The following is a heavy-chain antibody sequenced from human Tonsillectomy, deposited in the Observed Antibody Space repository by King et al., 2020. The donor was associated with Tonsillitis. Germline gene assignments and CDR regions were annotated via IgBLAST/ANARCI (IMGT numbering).Heavy chain of an antibody. Sequence: VQLVQSGAEVKKPGSSVKVSCKASGGTFSSYAISWVRQAPGQGLEWMGGIIPIFGTANYAQKFQGRVTITADESTSTAYMELSSLRSEDTAVYYWARDPSGNTAVAGTVNYYYGMDVWGQGTTVTVSS. D-gene: IGHD6-19*01. CDR1: GGTFSSYA. V-gene: IGHV1-69*01. CDR2: IIPIFGTA. J-gene: IGHJ6*01. CDR3: ARDPSGNTAVAGTVNYYYGMDV.